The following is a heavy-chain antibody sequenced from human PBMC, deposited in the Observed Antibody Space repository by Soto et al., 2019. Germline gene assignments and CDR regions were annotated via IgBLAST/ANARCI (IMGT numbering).Heavy chain of an antibody. CDR3: HDSGGVGDF. Sequence: EVQLVEFGGGLVKPGGSLRLSCTASGLPFSNAWMNWVRQAPGKGLEWVGLIKSKVDGETTDLASPVKDRFTVSRDDSKNTVYLQMNSLKTEDTAVYYCHDSGGVGDFWGQGTLVTVSS. J-gene: IGHJ4*02. CDR1: GLPFSNAW. CDR2: IKSKVDGETT. V-gene: IGHV3-15*01. D-gene: IGHD3-16*01.